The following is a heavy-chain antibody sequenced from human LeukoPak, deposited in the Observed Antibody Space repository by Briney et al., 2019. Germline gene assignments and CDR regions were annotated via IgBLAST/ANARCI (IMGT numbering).Heavy chain of an antibody. CDR1: GFTFSSYG. CDR3: AKDQNGGAKDY. J-gene: IGHJ4*02. D-gene: IGHD1-1*01. Sequence: PPGRSLRLSCAASGFTFSSYGMHWVRQAPGKGLEWVAVISYDGSNKYYADSVKGRFTISRDNSKNTLYLQMNSLRAEDTAVYYCAKDQNGGAKDYWGQGTLVTVSS. V-gene: IGHV3-30*18. CDR2: ISYDGSNK.